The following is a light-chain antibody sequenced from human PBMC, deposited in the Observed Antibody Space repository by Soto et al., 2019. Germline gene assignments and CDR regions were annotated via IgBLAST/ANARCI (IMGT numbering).Light chain of an antibody. CDR2: DAS. CDR1: KSVSSY. Sequence: EIVLTQSPATLSLSPGERATLSCRASKSVSSYLAWYQQTPGQAPRLLIYDASNRATGIPARFSGSGSGTDFTLTISSLEPEDFALYYCQQRSDWPTFGQGTKVEIK. J-gene: IGKJ1*01. V-gene: IGKV3-11*01. CDR3: QQRSDWPT.